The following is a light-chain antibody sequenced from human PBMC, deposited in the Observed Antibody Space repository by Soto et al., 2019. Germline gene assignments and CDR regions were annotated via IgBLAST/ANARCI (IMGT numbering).Light chain of an antibody. CDR2: GVN. J-gene: IGLJ1*01. V-gene: IGLV2-14*03. CDR1: VSDVGGYDS. CDR3: CSYTTSTTYV. Sequence: QSALTQPASVSGSPGQSITISCTGTVSDVGGYDSVSWYQQHPGRAPKLIIYGVNNRPSGVSNRFSASKSADTASLTISGLPAEDEANYYCCSYTTSTTYVFGTGTKLTVL.